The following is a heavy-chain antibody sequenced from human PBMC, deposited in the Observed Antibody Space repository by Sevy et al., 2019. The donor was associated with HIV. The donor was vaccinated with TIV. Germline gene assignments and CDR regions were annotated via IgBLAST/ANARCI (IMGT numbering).Heavy chain of an antibody. CDR3: ARDRYAGPNMSYLDY. D-gene: IGHD2-21*01. CDR2: ISYDGSDK. J-gene: IGHJ4*02. CDR1: GFTFSSYT. V-gene: IGHV3-30*04. Sequence: GGSLRLSCAASGFTFSSYTMHWVRQAPGKGLEWVALISYDGSDKYYGDSVKGRFTISRENSKNTLYLQMNSLKPGDTAVYYCARDRYAGPNMSYLDYWAQGTLVTVSS.